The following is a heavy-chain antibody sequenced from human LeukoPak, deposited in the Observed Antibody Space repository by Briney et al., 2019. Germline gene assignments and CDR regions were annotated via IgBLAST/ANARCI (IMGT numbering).Heavy chain of an antibody. D-gene: IGHD3-10*01. J-gene: IGHJ6*03. CDR3: AREGVGSGSSYLVYYYYMDV. CDR1: GGTFSSYA. V-gene: IGHV1-69*13. Sequence: SVKVSCKASGGTFSSYAISWVRQAPGQGLEWMGGIIPIFGTANYAQKFQGRVTITADESTSTAYMELSSLRSEDTAEYYCAREGVGSGSSYLVYYYYMDVWGKGTTVTVSS. CDR2: IIPIFGTA.